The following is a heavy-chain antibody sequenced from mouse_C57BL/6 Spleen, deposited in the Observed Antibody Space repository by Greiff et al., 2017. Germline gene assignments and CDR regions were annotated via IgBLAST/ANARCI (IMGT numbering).Heavy chain of an antibody. CDR2: ISYDGSN. CDR3: ARNSNYQYYFDY. Sequence: EVQLVESGPGLVKPSQSLSLTCSVTGYSITSGYYWNWIRQFPGNKLEWMGYISYDGSNNYNPSLKNRISITRDTSKNQFFLKLNSVTTEDTATYYCARNSNYQYYFDYWGQGTTLTVSS. D-gene: IGHD2-5*01. J-gene: IGHJ2*01. V-gene: IGHV3-6*01. CDR1: GYSITSGYY.